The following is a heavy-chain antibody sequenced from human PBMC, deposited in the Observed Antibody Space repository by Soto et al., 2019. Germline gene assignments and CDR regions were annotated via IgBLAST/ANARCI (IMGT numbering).Heavy chain of an antibody. CDR3: AKACRATFDY. CDR1: GFTFSSYA. V-gene: IGHV3-23*01. Sequence: PGGSLRLSCAASGFTFSSYAMSWVRQAPGKGLEWVSAISGSGGSTYYADSVKGRFTISRDNSKNTLYLQMNSLRAEDTDVYYSAKACRATFDYWGQGTLVTVSS. CDR2: ISGSGGST. D-gene: IGHD1-26*01. J-gene: IGHJ4*02.